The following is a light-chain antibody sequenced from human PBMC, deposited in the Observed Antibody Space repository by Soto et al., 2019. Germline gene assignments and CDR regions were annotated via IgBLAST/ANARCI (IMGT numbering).Light chain of an antibody. Sequence: DIQMTQSPSSLSASVGDRVTITCRASQGISNYLAWYQQKPGKVPKLLIYAASTLQSGVPSPFSGSGSWTDFTLTISSLQTETVANNYCQNYNSGPRTFGQGTKVEIK. V-gene: IGKV1-27*01. CDR2: AAS. CDR1: QGISNY. CDR3: QNYNSGPRT. J-gene: IGKJ1*01.